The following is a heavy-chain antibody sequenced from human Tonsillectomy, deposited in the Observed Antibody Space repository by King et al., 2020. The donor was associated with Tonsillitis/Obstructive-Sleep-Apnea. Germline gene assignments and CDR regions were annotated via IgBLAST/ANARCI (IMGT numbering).Heavy chain of an antibody. CDR1: GGTFSRYG. CDR2: IIPILGIA. D-gene: IGHD5-24*01. CDR3: ARVWGGALEMATSSRYYNYGMDV. J-gene: IGHJ6*02. V-gene: IGHV1-69*10. Sequence: QLVQSGAEVQKPGSSVKVSCKASGGTFSRYGISWVRQAPGQGLEWMGGIIPILGIANYAQKFQGRVTITADKSTSTAYMELSSLRYEDTAVYYCARVWGGALEMATSSRYYNYGMDVWGQGTTVTVSS.